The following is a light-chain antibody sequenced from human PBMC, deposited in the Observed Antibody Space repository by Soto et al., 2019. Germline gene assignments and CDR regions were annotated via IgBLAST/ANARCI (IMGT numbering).Light chain of an antibody. J-gene: IGKJ5*01. Sequence: EIVLTQSPATLSLSPGERATLSCRASQSVRNYLAWYQHKPGQAPRLLIYEASNRAAGIPARFSGSGSGTDFTLTISSLEPEDFAVYYCQQRKNWPRITFGQGTRLEIK. CDR1: QSVRNY. CDR2: EAS. CDR3: QQRKNWPRIT. V-gene: IGKV3-11*01.